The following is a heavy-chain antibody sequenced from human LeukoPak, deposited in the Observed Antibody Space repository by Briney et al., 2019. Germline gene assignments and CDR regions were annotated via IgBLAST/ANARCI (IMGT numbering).Heavy chain of an antibody. CDR1: GFTFSSYA. CDR3: AKDRRTMVRGVISGFDY. D-gene: IGHD3-10*01. V-gene: IGHV3-23*01. Sequence: GGSLRLSCAASGFTFSSYAMSWVRQAPGKGLEWVSAISGSGGSTCYADSVKGRFTISRDNSKNTLYLQMNSLRAEDTAVYYCAKDRRTMVRGVISGFDYWGQGTLVTVSS. CDR2: ISGSGGST. J-gene: IGHJ4*02.